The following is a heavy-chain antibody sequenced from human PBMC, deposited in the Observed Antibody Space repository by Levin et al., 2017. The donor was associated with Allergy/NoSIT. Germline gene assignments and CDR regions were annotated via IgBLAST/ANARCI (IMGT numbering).Heavy chain of an antibody. Sequence: LSLTCAASGPTFSNYWMTWVRQAPGKGLEWVANIKQDGSEKNYVQSVKGRFTIYRDNVKNSLYLQMNSLRAEDTAVYYCARDDYDLDTWGQGTLVTVSS. V-gene: IGHV3-7*01. CDR1: GPTFSNYW. J-gene: IGHJ5*02. D-gene: IGHD4-17*01. CDR3: ARDDYDLDT. CDR2: IKQDGSEK.